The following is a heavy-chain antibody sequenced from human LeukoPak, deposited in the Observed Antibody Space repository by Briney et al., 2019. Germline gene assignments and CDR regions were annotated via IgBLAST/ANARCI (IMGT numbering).Heavy chain of an antibody. CDR2: ISSSSSYI. J-gene: IGHJ4*02. V-gene: IGHV3-21*01. CDR3: ARGGLTVFGVVTGYFDY. CDR1: GFTFGDYA. Sequence: GGSLRLSCTASGFTFGDYAMSWVRQAPGKGLEWVSSISSSSSYIYYADSVKGRFTISRDNAKNSLYLQMNSLRAEDTAVYYCARGGLTVFGVVTGYFDYWGQGTLVTVSS. D-gene: IGHD3-3*01.